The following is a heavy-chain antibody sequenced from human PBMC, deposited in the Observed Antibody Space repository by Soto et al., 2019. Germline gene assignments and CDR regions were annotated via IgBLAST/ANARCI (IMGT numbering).Heavy chain of an antibody. D-gene: IGHD3-10*01. Sequence: PSETMSLTCTVSGGSISSGGYYWILIRQHPGKGLEWIGYIYYSGSTYYNPSLKSRVTISVDTSKNQFSLKLSSVTAADTAVYYCARARTMVRGVLDWFDPWGQGTLVTVSS. V-gene: IGHV4-31*03. CDR3: ARARTMVRGVLDWFDP. CDR1: GGSISSGGYY. J-gene: IGHJ5*01. CDR2: IYYSGST.